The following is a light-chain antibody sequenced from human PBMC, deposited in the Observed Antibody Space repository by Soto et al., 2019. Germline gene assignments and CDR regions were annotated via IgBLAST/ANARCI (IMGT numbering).Light chain of an antibody. CDR3: QKCRNWPRT. Sequence: EIVMTQSPATLSVSPGEGATLSCKASQNVYNNLAWYQQRPGQPPRLLIYDASTRATGISARFSGSGYGTEFTLTISSRQSEDFAGYFCQKCRNWPRTFAGGTKVAIK. J-gene: IGKJ4*01. V-gene: IGKV3-15*01. CDR2: DAS. CDR1: QNVYNN.